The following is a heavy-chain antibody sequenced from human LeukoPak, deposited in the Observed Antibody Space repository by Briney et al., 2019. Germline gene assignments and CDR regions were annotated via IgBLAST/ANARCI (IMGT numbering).Heavy chain of an antibody. J-gene: IGHJ4*02. CDR1: GFTFSSYA. Sequence: GRSLRLSCAASGFTFSSYAMHWVRQAPGKGLEWVAFIRYDGSKKYYTDPVKGRFTISRDNSQNTLYLEMNSLRPEDTAVYYCAKEKKIYCTKTWCSHDHWGQGTLVTVSS. V-gene: IGHV3-30*02. CDR3: AKEKKIYCTKTWCSHDH. CDR2: IRYDGSKK. D-gene: IGHD2-8*01.